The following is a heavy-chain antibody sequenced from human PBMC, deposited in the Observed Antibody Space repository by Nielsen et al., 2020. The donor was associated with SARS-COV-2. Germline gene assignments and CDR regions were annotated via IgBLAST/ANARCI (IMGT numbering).Heavy chain of an antibody. V-gene: IGHV1-2*04. CDR3: ARDPVTIFGVVISRGNAFDI. CDR1: GYTFTGYY. D-gene: IGHD3-3*01. CDR2: INPNSGGT. J-gene: IGHJ3*02. Sequence: ASVKVSCKASGYTFTGYYMHWVRQAPGQGLEWMGWINPNSGGTNYAQKFQGWVTMTRDTSISTAYMELSRLRSEDTAVYYCARDPVTIFGVVISRGNAFDIWGQGTMVTVSS.